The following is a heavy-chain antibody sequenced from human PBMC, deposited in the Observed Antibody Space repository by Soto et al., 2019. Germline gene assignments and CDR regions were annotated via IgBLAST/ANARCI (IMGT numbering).Heavy chain of an antibody. V-gene: IGHV4-28*03. CDR2: IYYSGST. Sequence: SETLSLTCAVSGYSISSGNWWGWIRQPPGEGLEWIGYIYYSGSTYYNPSLKSRVTMSVDTSRNQFSLKLSAVTAVDTAVYYCARGSNWFDPWGQGSLVTV. CDR3: ARGSNWFDP. CDR1: GYSISSGNW. J-gene: IGHJ5*02.